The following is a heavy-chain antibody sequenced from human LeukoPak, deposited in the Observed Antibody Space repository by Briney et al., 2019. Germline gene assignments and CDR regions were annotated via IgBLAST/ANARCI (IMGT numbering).Heavy chain of an antibody. CDR2: IYYSGST. Sequence: SETLSLTCTVFGGSISSSSYYWGWIRQPPGKGLEWIGSIYYSGSTHYNPSLKSRVTISVDTSTNQFSLKLTSVTAADTAVYYCSRNGGSARIIDYWGQGTLVTVSS. CDR3: SRNGGSARIIDY. CDR1: GGSISSSSYY. V-gene: IGHV4-39*07. D-gene: IGHD2-15*01. J-gene: IGHJ4*02.